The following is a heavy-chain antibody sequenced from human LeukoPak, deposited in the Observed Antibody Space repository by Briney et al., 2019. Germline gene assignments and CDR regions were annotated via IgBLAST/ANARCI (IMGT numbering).Heavy chain of an antibody. D-gene: IGHD3-3*01. J-gene: IGHJ4*02. CDR3: AREEEWLLSHPHYFDY. CDR2: VNPSGGST. Sequence: ASVKVSCKTSGYTFINYYIHWVRQAPGQGPEWMGIVNPSGGSTSYAQKFQGRVTMTRDTSTTTVYMELSSLRSEDTAVYYCAREEEWLLSHPHYFDYWGQGTLVTVPS. CDR1: GYTFINYY. V-gene: IGHV1-46*01.